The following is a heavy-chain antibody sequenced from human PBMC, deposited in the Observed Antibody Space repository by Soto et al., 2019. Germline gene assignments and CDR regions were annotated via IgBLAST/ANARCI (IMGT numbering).Heavy chain of an antibody. CDR2: IYYSGST. J-gene: IGHJ4*02. CDR1: GDSISSYY. D-gene: IGHD3-3*01. CDR3: ARSYYDFWSGYPFDY. Sequence: SETLSLTCIVSGDSISSYYWSWIRQPPGKRLEWIGYIYYSGSTNYNPSLKSRVAISVDTSKNQFSLRLSSVTAAATAVYYCARSYYDFWSGYPFDYWGQGTLVTVSS. V-gene: IGHV4-59*01.